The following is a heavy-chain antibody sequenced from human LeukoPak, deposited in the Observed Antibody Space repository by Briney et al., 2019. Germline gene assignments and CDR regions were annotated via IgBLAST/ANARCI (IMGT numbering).Heavy chain of an antibody. CDR1: GFTFSGYW. CDR3: AKDYWPYSSGWYFDP. V-gene: IGHV3-7*03. CDR2: IKQDGSEK. J-gene: IGHJ5*02. D-gene: IGHD6-19*01. Sequence: PGGSLRLSCAASGFTFSGYWMSWVRQAPGKGLEWVANIKQDGSEKYYVDSVKGRFTVSRDNAKNSLYLQMNSLRAEDTALYYCAKDYWPYSSGWYFDPWGQGTLVTVSS.